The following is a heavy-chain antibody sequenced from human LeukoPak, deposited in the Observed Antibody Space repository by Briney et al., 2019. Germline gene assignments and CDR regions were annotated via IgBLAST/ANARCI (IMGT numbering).Heavy chain of an antibody. Sequence: SETLSLTCTVSGGSISSGSYYWSWIRQPARKGLEWIGRIYTSGSTNYNPSLKSRVTISVDTSKNQFSLKLSSVTAADTAVYYCAREGYCSGGSCYFVHKYYYYYYMDVWGKGATVTASS. D-gene: IGHD2-15*01. J-gene: IGHJ6*03. V-gene: IGHV4-61*02. CDR2: IYTSGST. CDR1: GGSISSGSYY. CDR3: AREGYCSGGSCYFVHKYYYYYYMDV.